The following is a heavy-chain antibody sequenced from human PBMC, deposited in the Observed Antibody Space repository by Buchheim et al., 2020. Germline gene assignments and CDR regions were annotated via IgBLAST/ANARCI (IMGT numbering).Heavy chain of an antibody. Sequence: QVQLVESGGGVVQPGRSLRLSCAASGFTFSSYGMHWVRQAPGKGLEWVAVISYDGSNKYYADSVKGRFTISRENSKNTLYLQMNSLRAEDTAVYYCANSAYSSSSALGYWGQGTL. D-gene: IGHD6-6*01. CDR3: ANSAYSSSSALGY. V-gene: IGHV3-30*18. J-gene: IGHJ4*02. CDR2: ISYDGSNK. CDR1: GFTFSSYG.